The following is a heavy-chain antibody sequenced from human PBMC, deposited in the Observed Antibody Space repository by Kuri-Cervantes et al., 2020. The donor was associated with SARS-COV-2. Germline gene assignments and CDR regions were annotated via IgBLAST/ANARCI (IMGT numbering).Heavy chain of an antibody. J-gene: IGHJ4*02. Sequence: LSLTCAVYGGSFSGYYWSWIRQPPGKGLEWVSSISSSSSYIYYADSVKGQFTISRDNSKNTLYLQMNSLRAEDTAVYYSWFGELWDYWGQGTLVTVSS. V-gene: IGHV3-11*06. CDR3: WFGELWDY. CDR1: GGSFSGYY. D-gene: IGHD3-10*01. CDR2: ISSSSSYI.